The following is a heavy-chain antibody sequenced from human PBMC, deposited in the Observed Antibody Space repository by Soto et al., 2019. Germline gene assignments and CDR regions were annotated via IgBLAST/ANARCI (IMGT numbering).Heavy chain of an antibody. CDR1: GFTFSTYW. V-gene: IGHV3-74*01. J-gene: IGHJ4*02. CDR3: TRGPRPTSVGTGAY. D-gene: IGHD1-26*01. Sequence: EVQLVESGGGLVQPGGSLRLSCAASGFTFSTYWMHWVRQAPGKGLVWVSRINYDGSSTDYADSVKGRFTISRDNAKNTLYLQMHTLTAEDTAVYYCTRGPRPTSVGTGAYWGQGTLVTVSS. CDR2: INYDGSST.